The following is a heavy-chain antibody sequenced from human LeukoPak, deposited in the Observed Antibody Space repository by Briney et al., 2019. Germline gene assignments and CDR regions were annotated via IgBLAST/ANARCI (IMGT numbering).Heavy chain of an antibody. J-gene: IGHJ6*03. CDR2: TNPNSGDT. CDR3: ARGDSHYYYMDV. V-gene: IGHV1-2*02. CDR1: GYTLTAHY. D-gene: IGHD3-22*01. Sequence: SPKASCEASGYTLTAHYMHRVPHAPGQGHEWIGWTNPNSGDTNNAQKFQGRVTMTRDTPISTAYMELSTLSPDDTAVYYCARGDSHYYYMDVWGRRTTVSVSS.